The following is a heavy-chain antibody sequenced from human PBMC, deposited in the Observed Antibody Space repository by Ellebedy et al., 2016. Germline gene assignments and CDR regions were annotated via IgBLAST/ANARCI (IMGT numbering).Heavy chain of an antibody. D-gene: IGHD3-10*01. V-gene: IGHV4-61*01. J-gene: IGHJ6*02. Sequence: SETLSLTCTVSGGSVKTGSHSWIWIRQSPGTGLECIGYIYYSGDAKYNPSLESRVTIALDTSRNQFSLNVRSVTPADTALYFCAKAPRTSGSGSTFSSHAMDVWGQGITVSVSS. CDR3: AKAPRTSGSGSTFSSHAMDV. CDR1: GGSVKTGSHS. CDR2: IYYSGDA.